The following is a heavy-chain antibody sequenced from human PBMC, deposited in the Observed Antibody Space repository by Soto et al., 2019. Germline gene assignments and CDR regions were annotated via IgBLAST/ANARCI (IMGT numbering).Heavy chain of an antibody. CDR3: ARQSAYDFWSGYPPTDAFDI. CDR1: GGSISSGGYY. CDR2: IYYSGST. J-gene: IGHJ3*02. V-gene: IGHV4-31*03. Sequence: SETLSLTCTVSGGSISSGGYYWSWIRQHPGKGLEWIGYIYYSGSTYYNPSLKSRVTISVDTSKNQFSLKLSSVTAADTAVYYCARQSAYDFWSGYPPTDAFDIWGQGTMVTVSS. D-gene: IGHD3-3*01.